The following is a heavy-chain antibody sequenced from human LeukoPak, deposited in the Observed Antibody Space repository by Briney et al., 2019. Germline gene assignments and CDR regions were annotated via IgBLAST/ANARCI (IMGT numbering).Heavy chain of an antibody. J-gene: IGHJ5*02. D-gene: IGHD3-10*02. Sequence: SVKVSCKASGGTFSSYAISWVRQAPGQGLEWMGRIIPILGIANYAQKFQGRVTITADKSTSTAYMELSSLRSEDTAVYYCARKGMARDDRDWFDPWGQGTLVTVSS. CDR1: GGTFSSYA. CDR2: IIPILGIA. CDR3: ARKGMARDDRDWFDP. V-gene: IGHV1-69*04.